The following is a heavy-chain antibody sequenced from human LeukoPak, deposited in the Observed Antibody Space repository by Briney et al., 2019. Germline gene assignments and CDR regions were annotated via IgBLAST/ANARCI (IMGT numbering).Heavy chain of an antibody. V-gene: IGHV4-34*01. CDR3: ARLTQGQWLVLDY. CDR2: INHSGST. Sequence: SETLSLTCAVYGGSFSGYYWSWIRQPPGKGLEWIGEINHSGSTNYNPSLKSRVTISVDTSKNQFSLKLNSMTAADTAVHYCARLTQGQWLVLDYWGQGTLVTVSS. CDR1: GGSFSGYY. D-gene: IGHD6-19*01. J-gene: IGHJ4*02.